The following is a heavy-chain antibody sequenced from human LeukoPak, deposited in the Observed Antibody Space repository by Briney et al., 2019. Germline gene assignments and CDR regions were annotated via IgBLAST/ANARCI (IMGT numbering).Heavy chain of an antibody. V-gene: IGHV4-61*01. D-gene: IGHD6-6*01. CDR2: IYYSGST. Sequence: PSETLSLTCTVSGGSVSSGSYYWSWIRQPPGKGLEWIGYIYYSGSTNYNPSLKSRVTISVDTSKNQFSLKLSSVTAADTAVYYCARLSIATRPAANWFNPWGQGTLVTVSS. CDR1: GGSVSSGSYY. CDR3: ARLSIATRPAANWFNP. J-gene: IGHJ5*02.